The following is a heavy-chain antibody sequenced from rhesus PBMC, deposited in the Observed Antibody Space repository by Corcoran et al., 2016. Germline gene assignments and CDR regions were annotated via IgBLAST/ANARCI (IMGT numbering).Heavy chain of an antibody. D-gene: IGHD4-29*01. Sequence: QVTLKESGPALVKSTQTLTLTCTFSGVSLSTSGMGVGWIRQPPGKTLEWLAHIYGDDDKRYNASLKSRLTISKDTSKNQVLLTMTNMDPVDTATYYCARRRSSDSDFDYWGQGVLVTVSS. CDR3: ARRRSSDSDFDY. CDR2: IYGDDDK. V-gene: IGHV2-1*01. J-gene: IGHJ4*01. CDR1: GVSLSTSGMG.